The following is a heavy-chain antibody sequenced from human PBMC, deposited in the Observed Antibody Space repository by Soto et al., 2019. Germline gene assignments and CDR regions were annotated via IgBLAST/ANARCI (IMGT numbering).Heavy chain of an antibody. CDR3: SRENWFQDY. CDR2: IKNDGSEQ. Sequence: GSLRLSCAASGFTFSTYYMTWVRQAPGKGLEWVASIKNDGSEQYYVDSVKGRFTISRDNAKNSLYLQMNSLRAGDTALYYCSRENWFQDYWGQGTRVTVSS. D-gene: IGHD3-10*01. J-gene: IGHJ4*02. CDR1: GFTFSTYY. V-gene: IGHV3-7*03.